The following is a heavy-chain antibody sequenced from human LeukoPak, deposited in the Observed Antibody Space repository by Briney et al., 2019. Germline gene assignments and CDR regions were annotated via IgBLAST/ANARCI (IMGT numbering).Heavy chain of an antibody. Sequence: ASVKLSCKASGYTFTGYYMHWVRQAPGQGLEWMGWINPHSGATHYAEKFQGRVTMTRATSMSTAYLELSWLRSDDTAMFYCARDRAERLLLSLGTPDYYMDVWGKGTTVAVSS. CDR1: GYTFTGYY. CDR2: INPHSGAT. V-gene: IGHV1-2*02. CDR3: ARDRAERLLLSLGTPDYYMDV. D-gene: IGHD3-10*01. J-gene: IGHJ6*03.